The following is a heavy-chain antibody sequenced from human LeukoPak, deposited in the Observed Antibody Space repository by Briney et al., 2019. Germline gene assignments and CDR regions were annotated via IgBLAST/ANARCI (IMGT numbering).Heavy chain of an antibody. J-gene: IGHJ4*02. CDR2: ISAYNGNT. CDR3: ARDNPGDYCSSTTCFHSQPGEGFDY. V-gene: IGHV1-18*01. Sequence: ASVKVSCKASGYTFTSYGISWVRQAPGQGLEWMGWISAYNGNTNYAQKLQGRVTMTTDTSTSTAYMELRSLRSDDTAVYYCARDNPGDYCSSTTCFHSQPGEGFDYWGQGTLVTVSS. D-gene: IGHD2-2*01. CDR1: GYTFTSYG.